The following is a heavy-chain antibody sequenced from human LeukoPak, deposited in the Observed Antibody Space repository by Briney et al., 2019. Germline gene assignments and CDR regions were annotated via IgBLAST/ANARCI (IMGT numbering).Heavy chain of an antibody. J-gene: IGHJ4*02. V-gene: IGHV1-2*06. CDR1: GYIFTDFY. D-gene: IGHD1-26*01. CDR3: AREAVLDPVTGLLVHFDY. Sequence: ASVKVSCKASGYIFTDFYMHRVRQAPGQGLEWMGRLNPHSGGTTYAQKFQGRVTMTRDTSINTAYMDLSRLTFDDTAVYYCAREAVLDPVTGLLVHFDYWGQGALVTVSS. CDR2: LNPHSGGT.